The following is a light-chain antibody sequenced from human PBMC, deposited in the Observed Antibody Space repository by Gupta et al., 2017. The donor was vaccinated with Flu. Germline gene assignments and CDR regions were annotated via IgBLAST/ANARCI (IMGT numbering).Light chain of an antibody. J-gene: IGLJ2*01. CDR1: GTDIGDYKY. CDR2: EVT. Sequence: ITISCTETGTDIGDYKYVSWYQHHPGKAPKVISYEVTRRPSGVSNRFSGSKSGNTASLTISGLQAEDEADYHCSSYASGSSYVVFGGGTKLTVL. V-gene: IGLV2-14*01. CDR3: SSYASGSSYVV.